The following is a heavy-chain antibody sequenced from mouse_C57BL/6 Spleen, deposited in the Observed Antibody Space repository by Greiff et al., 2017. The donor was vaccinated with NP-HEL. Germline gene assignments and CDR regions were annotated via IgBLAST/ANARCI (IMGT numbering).Heavy chain of an antibody. CDR2: IDPNSGGT. J-gene: IGHJ4*01. CDR3: ASSTMVTSYYAMDY. V-gene: IGHV1-72*01. D-gene: IGHD2-2*01. CDR1: GYTFTSYW. Sequence: VQLQQSGAELVKPGASVKLSCKASGYTFTSYWMHWVKQRPGRGLEWIGRIDPNSGGTKYNEKFKSKATLTVDKPSSTAYMQLSSLTSEDSAVYYCASSTMVTSYYAMDYWGQGTSVTVSS.